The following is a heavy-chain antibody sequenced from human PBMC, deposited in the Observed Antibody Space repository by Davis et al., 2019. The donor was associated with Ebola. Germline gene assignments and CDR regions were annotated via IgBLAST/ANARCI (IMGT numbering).Heavy chain of an antibody. CDR2: IHFSGST. D-gene: IGHD6-6*01. CDR1: GGSFSGYY. J-gene: IGHJ4*02. CDR3: ARGRGYSSSQTTFDY. Sequence: SETLSLTCAVYGGSFSGYYWSWIRQPPGKGLEWIGYIHFSGSTKYNPSLKSRVTISVDTSKNQFSLKLSSVTAADTAVYYCARGRGYSSSQTTFDYWGQGTLVTVSS. V-gene: IGHV4-34*01.